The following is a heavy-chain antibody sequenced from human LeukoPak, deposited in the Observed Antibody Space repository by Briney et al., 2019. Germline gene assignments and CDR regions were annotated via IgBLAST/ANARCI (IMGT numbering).Heavy chain of an antibody. Sequence: PGGSLRLSCAASGFTVSSNYMRWVRQAPGKGLEWVSVIYSGGSSYYADSVKGRFTISRDNSKNTLYLQMNSLRAEDTAVYYCARVGDFWSGYRLYGMDVWGQGTTVTVSS. CDR3: ARVGDFWSGYRLYGMDV. CDR2: IYSGGSS. CDR1: GFTVSSNY. V-gene: IGHV3-53*01. D-gene: IGHD3-3*01. J-gene: IGHJ6*02.